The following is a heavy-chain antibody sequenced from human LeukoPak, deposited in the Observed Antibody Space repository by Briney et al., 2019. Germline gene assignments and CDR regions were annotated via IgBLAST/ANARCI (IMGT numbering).Heavy chain of an antibody. CDR3: ARWRQTTILVMDRSYYFDY. CDR2: INPDSGGT. J-gene: IGHJ4*02. Sequence: ASVKVSCRASGFTFTGYYMHWVRQAPGQGLEWMGWINPDSGGTHSAQNFQGRVTMTRDTSVSTAYMELSRLRSDDTAVYYCARWRQTTILVMDRSYYFDYWGQGTLVTVSS. D-gene: IGHD3-22*01. CDR1: GFTFTGYY. V-gene: IGHV1-2*02.